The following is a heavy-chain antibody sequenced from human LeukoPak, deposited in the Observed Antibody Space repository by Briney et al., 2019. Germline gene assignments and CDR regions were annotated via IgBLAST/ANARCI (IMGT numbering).Heavy chain of an antibody. CDR3: ARGGVAARPDY. CDR1: GFTFSSYS. V-gene: IGHV3-21*01. D-gene: IGHD6-6*01. Sequence: GESLRLSCAASGFTFSSYSMNWVRQAPGKGLEWVSSISPSSSYIYYADSVKGRFTISRDNANKSLYLQMNSLRAEDTAVYYCARGGVAARPDYWGQGTLVTVSS. J-gene: IGHJ4*02. CDR2: ISPSSSYI.